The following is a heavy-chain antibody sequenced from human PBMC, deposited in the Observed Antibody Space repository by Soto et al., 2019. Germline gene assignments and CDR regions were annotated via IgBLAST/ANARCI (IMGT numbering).Heavy chain of an antibody. Sequence: GESLKISRRGSGYSFTSYWISWVRQMPGKGLEWMGRIDPSDSYTNYSPSFQGHVTISADKSISTAYLQWSSLKASDTAMYYCARCGSSSGNYGMDVWGQGTTVTVSS. D-gene: IGHD6-6*01. CDR2: IDPSDSYT. CDR3: ARCGSSSGNYGMDV. J-gene: IGHJ6*02. CDR1: GYSFTSYW. V-gene: IGHV5-10-1*01.